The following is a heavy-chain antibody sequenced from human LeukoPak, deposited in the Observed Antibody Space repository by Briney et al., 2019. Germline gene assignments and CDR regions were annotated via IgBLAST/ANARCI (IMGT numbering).Heavy chain of an antibody. J-gene: IGHJ3*02. CDR2: INHSGST. D-gene: IGHD3-22*01. CDR3: ARQTMIVVAELGAFDI. V-gene: IGHV4-34*01. CDR1: GGSFSGYD. Sequence: KPSETLSLTCAVYGGSFSGYDWSWIRQPPGKGLEWIGEINHSGSTNYNPSLKSRVTISVDTSKNQFSLKLSSVTGADTAVYHCARQTMIVVAELGAFDIWGQGTMVTVSS.